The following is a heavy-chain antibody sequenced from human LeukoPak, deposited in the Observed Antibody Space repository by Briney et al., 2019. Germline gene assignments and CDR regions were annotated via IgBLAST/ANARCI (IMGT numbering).Heavy chain of an antibody. CDR3: ARPRTYYDFWRDYPPFDY. Sequence: ASVKVSCKVSGYTLTELSMHWVRQAPGKGLEWMGGIITNYGTTNYAQKYQGRVTITADESTTTVYMELSSLRSEDTAVYYCARPRTYYDFWRDYPPFDYWGQGTLVTVSS. CDR1: GYTLTELS. D-gene: IGHD3-3*01. V-gene: IGHV1-24*01. J-gene: IGHJ4*02. CDR2: IITNYGTT.